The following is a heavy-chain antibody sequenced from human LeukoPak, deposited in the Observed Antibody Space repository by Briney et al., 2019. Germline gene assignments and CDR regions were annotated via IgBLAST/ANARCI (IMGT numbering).Heavy chain of an antibody. D-gene: IGHD2/OR15-2a*01. Sequence: VGSLRLSCAASGFTFSSYNMNWVRQAPGKGLEWVSSISSSSDYIYYADSVKGRFTISRDNAKNPLYLQMNSLRAEGTAVYYCARDLSLWGQGTLVTVSS. V-gene: IGHV3-21*01. CDR1: GFTFSSYN. J-gene: IGHJ4*02. CDR3: ARDLSL. CDR2: ISSSSDYI.